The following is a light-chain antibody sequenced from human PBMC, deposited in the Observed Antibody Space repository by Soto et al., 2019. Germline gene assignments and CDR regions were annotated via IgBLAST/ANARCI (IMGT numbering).Light chain of an antibody. CDR3: QAWDSSTVV. Sequence: SYELTQPPSVSVSPGQTASITCSGDKLGDKYASWYQQKPGQSPVLVIYQDTNRPSGIPERFSGSNSGNTATLTISGTQAMDEADYYCQAWDSSTVVFGGGTKLTVL. J-gene: IGLJ2*01. V-gene: IGLV3-1*01. CDR1: KLGDKY. CDR2: QDT.